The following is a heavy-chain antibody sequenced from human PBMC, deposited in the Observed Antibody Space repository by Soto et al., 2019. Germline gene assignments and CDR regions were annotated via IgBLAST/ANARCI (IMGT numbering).Heavy chain of an antibody. Sequence: PSETLSLTCTVSGGSISSYYWSWIRQPPGKGLEWIGYIYYSGSTNYNPSLKSRVTISVDTSKNQFSLKLSSVTAADTAVYYCARLLGVTTSRYYYYYMDVWGKGTTVTVSS. CDR2: IYYSGST. CDR3: ARLLGVTTSRYYYYYMDV. CDR1: GGSISSYY. D-gene: IGHD4-17*01. V-gene: IGHV4-59*08. J-gene: IGHJ6*03.